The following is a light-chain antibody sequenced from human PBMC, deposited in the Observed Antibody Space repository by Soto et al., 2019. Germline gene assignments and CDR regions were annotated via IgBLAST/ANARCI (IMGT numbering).Light chain of an antibody. J-gene: IGLJ3*02. CDR2: EDN. V-gene: IGLV6-57*03. Sequence: NFMLTQPHSVSESPGKTVTISCTRSSGSIASNYVQWYQQRPGSAPTTVIYEDNQRPSGVPDRFSGSIDTSSNSASLTISRLKTEDEADYYCQSYHDTWVFGGGTKLTVL. CDR1: SGSIASNY. CDR3: QSYHDTWV.